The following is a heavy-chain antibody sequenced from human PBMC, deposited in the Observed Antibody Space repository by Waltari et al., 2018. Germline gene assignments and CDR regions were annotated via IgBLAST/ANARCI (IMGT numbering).Heavy chain of an antibody. J-gene: IGHJ4*02. CDR2: TYYRAKWYN. Sequence: QVQLQQSGPGLVKPSQTPSLTCAISGASVPSNSAAWNWIRQSPSRGLEWLGRTYYRAKWYNDYAVSVKSRITINPDTSKNQFSLQLNSVTPEDTAVYYCARSPYSSSWSPDYWGQGTLVTVSS. CDR1: GASVPSNSAA. D-gene: IGHD6-13*01. V-gene: IGHV6-1*01. CDR3: ARSPYSSSWSPDY.